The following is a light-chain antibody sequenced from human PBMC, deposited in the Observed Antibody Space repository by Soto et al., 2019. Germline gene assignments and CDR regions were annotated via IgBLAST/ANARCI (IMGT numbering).Light chain of an antibody. CDR1: SSDVGGYNF. Sequence: QSALTQPASVSGSPGQSITISCTGTSSDVGGYNFVSWYQQHPGKAPKLMISEVSNRPSGVSNRFSGSKSGNTASLTISGLQADDEADYYCSSYAGSNNLVFGGGTKLTVL. CDR2: EVS. CDR3: SSYAGSNNLV. J-gene: IGLJ3*02. V-gene: IGLV2-14*01.